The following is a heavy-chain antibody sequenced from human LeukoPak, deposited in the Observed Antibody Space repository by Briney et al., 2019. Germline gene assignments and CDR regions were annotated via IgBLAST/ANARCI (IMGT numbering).Heavy chain of an antibody. CDR2: IKPKTDGETT. J-gene: IGHJ4*02. Sequence: SGGSLRLSCAASGFTLSSYSMNWVRQAPGKGLEWVGRIKPKTDGETTEYAAPVKDRFSISRDDSKSMMYLRMNSLKTEDTAVYYCITPLPYSAQGGQGTLVTVSS. V-gene: IGHV3-15*07. CDR3: ITPLPYSAQ. D-gene: IGHD2-21*01. CDR1: GFTLSSYS.